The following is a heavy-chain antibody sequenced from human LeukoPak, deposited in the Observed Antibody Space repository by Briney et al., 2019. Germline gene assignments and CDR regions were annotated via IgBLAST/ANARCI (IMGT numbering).Heavy chain of an antibody. V-gene: IGHV4-34*01. J-gene: IGHJ4*02. Sequence: ASETLSLTCAVYGGSFSGYYWSWIRQPPGKGLEWIGEINHSGSTNYNPSLKSRVTISVDTSKNQFSLKLSSVTAADTAVYYCARGSRWLPFDYWGQGTLVTVSS. CDR1: GGSFSGYY. D-gene: IGHD5-12*01. CDR2: INHSGST. CDR3: ARGSRWLPFDY.